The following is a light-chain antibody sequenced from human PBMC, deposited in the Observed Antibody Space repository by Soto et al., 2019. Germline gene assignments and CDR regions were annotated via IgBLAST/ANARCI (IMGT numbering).Light chain of an antibody. CDR2: DNN. CDR3: LSYANGLRV. Sequence: QSVLTQPPSVSGAPGQRVTISCTGTSSNIGAGYDVHWYQHLPGSPPKLLIYDNNNRPSGVPDRFSGSTSDTSASLAITGLQAEDEAHYYCLSYANGLRVFGGGTKLTVL. J-gene: IGLJ2*01. V-gene: IGLV1-40*01. CDR1: SSNIGAGYD.